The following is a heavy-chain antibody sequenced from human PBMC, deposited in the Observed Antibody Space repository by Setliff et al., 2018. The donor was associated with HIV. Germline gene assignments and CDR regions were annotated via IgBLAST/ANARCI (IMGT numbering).Heavy chain of an antibody. CDR2: INHGGTT. CDR3: ARGLRRSNWYGDKYFYYMDV. CDR1: GGSFSDTY. D-gene: IGHD3-10*01. V-gene: IGHV4-34*01. Sequence: SETLSLTCAVYGGSFSDTYWTWIRQPPGKGLEWVGDINHGGTTNYNPSLKGRVSISIDGSEKQFSLRLTSVTAADTSVYYCARGLRRSNWYGDKYFYYMDVWGKGTTVTVSS. J-gene: IGHJ6*04.